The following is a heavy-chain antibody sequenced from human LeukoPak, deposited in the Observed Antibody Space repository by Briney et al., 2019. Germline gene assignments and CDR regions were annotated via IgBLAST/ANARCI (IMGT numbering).Heavy chain of an antibody. Sequence: GGSLRLSCAASGFTFSSYSMNWVRQAPGKGLEWVSYISSSSSTIYYADSVKGRFTISRDNAKNSLYLQMNSLRAGDTAVYYCARADLGYCSSTSCPGAFDIWGQGTMVTVSS. D-gene: IGHD2-2*01. CDR3: ARADLGYCSSTSCPGAFDI. CDR2: ISSSSSTI. J-gene: IGHJ3*02. V-gene: IGHV3-48*04. CDR1: GFTFSSYS.